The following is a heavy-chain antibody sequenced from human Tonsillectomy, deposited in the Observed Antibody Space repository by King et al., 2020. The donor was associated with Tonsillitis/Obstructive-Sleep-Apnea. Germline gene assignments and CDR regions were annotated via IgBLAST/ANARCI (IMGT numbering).Heavy chain of an antibody. CDR1: GFTFSSYC. D-gene: IGHD1-14*01. J-gene: IGHJ6*03. CDR3: ASGKYYYYYYYMDV. V-gene: IGHV3-7*02. Sequence: QLVQSGGGLVQPGGSLRLSCAASGFTFSSYCMSWVRQAPGKGLEWVANIKQDGSEKYYVDSVKGRFTISRDNAKNSLYLQMNSLRAEDTAVYYCASGKYYYYYYYMDVWGKGTTVTVSS. CDR2: IKQDGSEK.